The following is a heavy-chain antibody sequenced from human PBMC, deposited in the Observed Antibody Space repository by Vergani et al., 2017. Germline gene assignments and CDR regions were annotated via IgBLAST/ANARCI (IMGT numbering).Heavy chain of an antibody. Sequence: QVQLQESGPGLVKPSETLSLTCTVPGAAIKDFYWSWFRQPPGKGLEWIGYVYYTGSTTYNPSLKSRVTISVDTSNNQFSLRMTSLTAADTAIYYCARDRDLYCRSTTSCQNWFDPWGQGSLVTVSS. CDR1: GAAIKDFY. V-gene: IGHV4-59*01. CDR3: ARDRDLYCRSTTSCQNWFDP. J-gene: IGHJ5*02. D-gene: IGHD2/OR15-2a*01. CDR2: VYYTGST.